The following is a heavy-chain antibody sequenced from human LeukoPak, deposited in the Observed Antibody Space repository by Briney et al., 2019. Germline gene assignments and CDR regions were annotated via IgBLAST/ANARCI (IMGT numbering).Heavy chain of an antibody. J-gene: IGHJ4*02. D-gene: IGHD2-15*01. CDR2: ISSSSTI. V-gene: IGHV3-48*02. Sequence: GGSLRLSCAASGFTFSSYSMNWVRQAPGKGLEWVSYISSSSTIYYADSVKGRFTISRDNAKNSLYLQVNSLRDEDTAVYYCARSSGALDYWGQGTLVTVSS. CDR1: GFTFSSYS. CDR3: ARSSGALDY.